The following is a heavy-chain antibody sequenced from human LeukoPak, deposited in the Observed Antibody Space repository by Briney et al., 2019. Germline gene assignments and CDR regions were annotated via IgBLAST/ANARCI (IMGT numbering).Heavy chain of an antibody. Sequence: GASVKVSCKASGYTFTSYDINWVRQATGQGLEWMGWMNPNSGNTGHAQKFQGRVTMTRNTSISTAYMELSSLRSEDTAVYYCARAGEGYCSGGSCYSGYFDYWGQGTLVTVSS. D-gene: IGHD2-15*01. CDR2: MNPNSGNT. J-gene: IGHJ4*02. V-gene: IGHV1-8*01. CDR3: ARAGEGYCSGGSCYSGYFDY. CDR1: GYTFTSYD.